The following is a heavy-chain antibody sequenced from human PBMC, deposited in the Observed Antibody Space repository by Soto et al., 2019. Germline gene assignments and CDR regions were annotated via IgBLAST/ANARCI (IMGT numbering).Heavy chain of an antibody. CDR1: GFTFSSYG. V-gene: IGHV3-30*03. CDR3: EGVAAAGDFDD. J-gene: IGHJ4*02. D-gene: IGHD6-13*01. Sequence: PGGSLRLSCAASGFTFSSYGMHWVRQAPGKGLEWVAVISYDGSNKYYADSVKGRFTISRDNSKNTLYLQMNSLRVEDTAVYYCEGVAAAGDFDDWGQGTLGTVS. CDR2: ISYDGSNK.